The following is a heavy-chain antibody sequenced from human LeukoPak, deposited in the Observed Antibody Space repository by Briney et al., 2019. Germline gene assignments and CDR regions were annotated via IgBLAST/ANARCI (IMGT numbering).Heavy chain of an antibody. J-gene: IGHJ4*02. CDR3: ARQAVAGWDFDY. CDR1: GGSISSYY. CDR2: IYYSGST. V-gene: IGHV4-59*08. Sequence: SETLSLTCTVSGGSISSYYWSWIRQPPGKGLEWIGYIYYSGSTNYNPSLKSRVTISVDTSKNQFSLKLSSVTAADTAVYYCARQAVAGWDFDYWGQGTLVTVSS. D-gene: IGHD6-19*01.